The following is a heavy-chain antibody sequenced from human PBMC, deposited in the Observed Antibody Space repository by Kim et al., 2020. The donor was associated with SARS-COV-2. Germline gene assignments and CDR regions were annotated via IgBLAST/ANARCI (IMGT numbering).Heavy chain of an antibody. CDR1: GGSFSGYY. D-gene: IGHD6-13*01. Sequence: SETLSLTCAVYGGSFSGYYWSWIRQPPRKGLEWIGDINHSGSTNYNPSLKSRVTISVDTSKNQFSLKLSSVTAAATAVYYCARGRGGSSWYKTTNWFDPWGQGTLGSVPS. J-gene: IGHJ5*02. CDR3: ARGRGGSSWYKTTNWFDP. V-gene: IGHV4-34*01. CDR2: INHSGST.